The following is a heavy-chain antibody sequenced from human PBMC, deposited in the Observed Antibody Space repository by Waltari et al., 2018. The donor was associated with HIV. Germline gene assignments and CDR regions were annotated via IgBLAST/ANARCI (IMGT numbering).Heavy chain of an antibody. Sequence: QVQLQQWGAGLLKPSETLSLTCAVYGGSFSGYYWSWIRQPPGKGLEWIGEINHSGSTNYNPSLKSRVTISVDTSKNQFSLKLSSVTAADTAVYYCARGRPQWELQVTWFDPWGQGTLVTVSS. CDR2: INHSGST. J-gene: IGHJ5*02. D-gene: IGHD1-26*01. V-gene: IGHV4-34*01. CDR1: GGSFSGYY. CDR3: ARGRPQWELQVTWFDP.